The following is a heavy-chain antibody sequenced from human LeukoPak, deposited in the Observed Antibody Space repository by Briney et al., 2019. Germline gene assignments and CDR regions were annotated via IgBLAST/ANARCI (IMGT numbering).Heavy chain of an antibody. V-gene: IGHV4-30-4*08. J-gene: IGHJ3*02. CDR3: ATHSSGYDSGNDAFDI. Sequence: LRLSCAGSGFTFSSYAMSWVRQPPGKGLEWIGYIYYSGSTYYNPSLKSRVTISVDTSKNRFSLKLSSVTAADTAVDYCATHSSGYDSGNDAFDIWGQGTMVTVSS. CDR2: IYYSGST. CDR1: GFTFSSYA. D-gene: IGHD3-22*01.